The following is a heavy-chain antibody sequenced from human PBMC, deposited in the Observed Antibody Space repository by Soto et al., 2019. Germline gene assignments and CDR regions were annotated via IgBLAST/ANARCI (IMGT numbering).Heavy chain of an antibody. Sequence: SETLSLTCAVYGGSFSGYYWSWIRQPPGKGLEWIGEINHSGSTNYNPSLKSRVTISVDTSKNQFSLKLSSVTAADTAVYYCARGRRRVGWFDPWGQGTLVTVSS. CDR1: GGSFSGYY. D-gene: IGHD1-26*01. J-gene: IGHJ5*02. V-gene: IGHV4-34*01. CDR3: ARGRRRVGWFDP. CDR2: INHSGST.